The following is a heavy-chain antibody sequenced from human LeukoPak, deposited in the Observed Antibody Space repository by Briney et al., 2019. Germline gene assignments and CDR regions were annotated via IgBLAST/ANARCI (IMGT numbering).Heavy chain of an antibody. CDR1: GFTFSSYG. Sequence: GGSLRLSCAASGFTFSSYGMHWVRQAPGKGLEWVAVIWYDGSNKYYADSVKGRFTISRDNSKNTLYLQMNSLRAEDTAVYYCAKGLYDFWSGYPALVDYWGQGTLVTVSS. V-gene: IGHV3-30*02. J-gene: IGHJ4*02. CDR3: AKGLYDFWSGYPALVDY. D-gene: IGHD3-3*01. CDR2: IWYDGSNK.